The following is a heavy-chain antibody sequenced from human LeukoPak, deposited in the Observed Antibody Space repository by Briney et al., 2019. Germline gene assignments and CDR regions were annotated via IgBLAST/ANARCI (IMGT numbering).Heavy chain of an antibody. CDR2: IRYDGSNK. Sequence: GGSLRLSCVASGFSFSSYGMHWVRQAPGKGLDWVAFIRYDGSNKYYTDSVKGRFTISRDNSKNTLYLQMNSLRAEDTAVYYCARGPSGYHNTGGQGTLVTVSS. CDR1: GFSFSSYG. D-gene: IGHD5-12*01. CDR3: ARGPSGYHNT. J-gene: IGHJ4*02. V-gene: IGHV3-30*02.